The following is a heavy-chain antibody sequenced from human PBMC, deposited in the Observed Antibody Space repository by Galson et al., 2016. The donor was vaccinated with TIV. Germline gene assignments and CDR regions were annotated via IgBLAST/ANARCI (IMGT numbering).Heavy chain of an antibody. Sequence: SETLSLTCTVSGGSISSSIFYWGWIRQPPGKGLEWIGTIYDSGTTYYNPSLESRVTISIDTSNNQFSLRLRSATAADTATYYCARQGGDTMVRGVIRDWFDPWGQGTLVTVSS. J-gene: IGHJ5*02. CDR3: ARQGGDTMVRGVIRDWFDP. CDR2: IYDSGTT. D-gene: IGHD3-10*01. CDR1: GGSISSSIFY. V-gene: IGHV4-39*01.